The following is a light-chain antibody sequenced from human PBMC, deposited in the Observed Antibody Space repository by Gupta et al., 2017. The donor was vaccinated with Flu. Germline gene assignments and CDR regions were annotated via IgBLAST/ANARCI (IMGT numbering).Light chain of an antibody. CDR3: QVWDNDSDHYV. Sequence: YVLDQQTAVSVAPVPTARLTREANNIVSKVVHWYQQRPGQAPVLVVYDIADRPSGIPERFSGSNSGDTATLTISRVEAGDEADYYCQVWDNDSDHYVFGAGTKVTVL. CDR1: NIVSKV. V-gene: IGLV3-21*02. CDR2: DIA. J-gene: IGLJ1*01.